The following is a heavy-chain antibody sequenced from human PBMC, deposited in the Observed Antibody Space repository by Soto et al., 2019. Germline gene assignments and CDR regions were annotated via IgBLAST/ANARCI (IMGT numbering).Heavy chain of an antibody. V-gene: IGHV4-31*03. Sequence: SETLSLTCTVSGGSISSGGYYWSWIRQHPWKGLEWIGYIYYSGSTYYNPSLKSRVTISVDTSKNQFSLKLSSVTAADTAVYYCARLLLGGLDAFDIWGQGXMVTV. J-gene: IGHJ3*02. CDR2: IYYSGST. CDR3: ARLLLGGLDAFDI. CDR1: GGSISSGGYY. D-gene: IGHD2-15*01.